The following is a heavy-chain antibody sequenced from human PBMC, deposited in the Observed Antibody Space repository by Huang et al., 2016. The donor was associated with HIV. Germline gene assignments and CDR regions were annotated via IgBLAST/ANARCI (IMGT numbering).Heavy chain of an antibody. CDR2: IYSPGEL. J-gene: IGHJ2*01. Sequence: QMRFQESGPGLVKPSGTLSLTCNVSGGSINTGRYYWGWIRQPPGKGLEWVGSIYSPGELHYDPSLKGRLNMSADTLKNQFSLNLSSVTAADTAIYYCARNHDFWRGRMFAISYFDVWGRGTLVTVAS. V-gene: IGHV4-39*01. CDR3: ARNHDFWRGRMFAISYFDV. D-gene: IGHD3-3*01. CDR1: GGSINTGRYY.